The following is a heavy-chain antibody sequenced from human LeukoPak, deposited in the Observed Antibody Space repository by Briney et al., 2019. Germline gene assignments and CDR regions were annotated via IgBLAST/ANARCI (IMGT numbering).Heavy chain of an antibody. CDR1: GGSISGRSYY. Sequence: SETLSLTCSVSGGSISGRSYYWDWIRQPPGKGLEWIGSFYYTGITYFNPSLKGRVTVSVDTSRKHFSLKLTSVTAADTAVYYCARGPVVVVAATHYFDSWGQGTLVTVSS. D-gene: IGHD2-15*01. CDR3: ARGPVVVVAATHYFDS. V-gene: IGHV4-39*07. CDR2: FYYTGIT. J-gene: IGHJ4*02.